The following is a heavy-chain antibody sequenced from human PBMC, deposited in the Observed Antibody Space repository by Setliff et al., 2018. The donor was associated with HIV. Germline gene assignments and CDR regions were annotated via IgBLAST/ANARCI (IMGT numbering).Heavy chain of an antibody. V-gene: IGHV1-69-2*01. D-gene: IGHD2-2*01. CDR1: GYTLTDYY. J-gene: IGHJ6*03. Sequence: ASVKVSCKASGYTLTDYYMHWVQQAPGKGLEWMGRVDPEDGETIYAEKFQGRVTITADTSTDTAYMELSSLRSEDTAVYYCATGVGVVPAARVNPYYYYYMDVWGKGTTVTVS. CDR3: ATGVGVVPAARVNPYYYYYMDV. CDR2: VDPEDGET.